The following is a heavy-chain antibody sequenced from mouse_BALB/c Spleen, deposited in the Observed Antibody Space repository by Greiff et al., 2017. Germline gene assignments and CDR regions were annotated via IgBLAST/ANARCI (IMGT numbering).Heavy chain of an antibody. CDR3: TRVGDGNWFAY. Sequence: EVQLVESGGGLVKPGGSLKLSCAASGFTFSSYTMSWVRQTPEKRLEWVATISSGGSYTYYPDSVKGRFTISRDNAKNTLYLQMSSLKSEDTAMYYCTRVGDGNWFAYWGQGTLVTVSA. CDR1: GFTFSSYT. D-gene: IGHD2-1*01. J-gene: IGHJ3*01. V-gene: IGHV5-6-4*01. CDR2: ISSGGSYT.